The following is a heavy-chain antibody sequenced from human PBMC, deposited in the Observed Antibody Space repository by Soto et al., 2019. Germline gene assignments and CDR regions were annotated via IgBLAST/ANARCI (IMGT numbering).Heavy chain of an antibody. CDR1: GGTFSSYA. D-gene: IGHD5-12*01. CDR2: IIPIFGTA. Sequence: GASVKVSCKASGGTFSSYAISWVRQAPGQGLEWMGGIIPIFGTANYAQKFQGRVTITADESTSTAYMELSSLRSEDTAVYYCARGEDRIVATSDAFDIWGQGTMVTVSS. V-gene: IGHV1-69*13. J-gene: IGHJ3*02. CDR3: ARGEDRIVATSDAFDI.